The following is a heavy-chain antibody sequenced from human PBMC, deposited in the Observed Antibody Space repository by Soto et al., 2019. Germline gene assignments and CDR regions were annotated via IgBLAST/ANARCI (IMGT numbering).Heavy chain of an antibody. Sequence: GGSLRLSCEASGFTFSSYAMSWVRQAPGQWLEWVSAISGSGGTTYYADSVKGRFTISRDNSKNTVYLQMESLRDEDTAVYYCARDSGYGSGTSVNHYLDYWGHGTLVTVSS. CDR2: ISGSGGTT. D-gene: IGHD3-10*01. V-gene: IGHV3-23*01. J-gene: IGHJ4*01. CDR1: GFTFSSYA. CDR3: ARDSGYGSGTSVNHYLDY.